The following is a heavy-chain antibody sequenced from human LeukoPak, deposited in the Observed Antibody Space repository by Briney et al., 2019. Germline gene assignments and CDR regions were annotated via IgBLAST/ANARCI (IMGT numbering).Heavy chain of an antibody. CDR1: GFTFSSYA. D-gene: IGHD3-22*01. CDR2: ISGSGGST. CDR3: AKVRGDSGYYVLPLFDY. V-gene: IGHV3-23*01. J-gene: IGHJ4*02. Sequence: GGSLRLSCAASGFTFSSYAMSWVRQAPGKGLEWVSAISGSGGSTYYADSVKGRFTIPRDNSKNTLYLQMNSLRAEDTAVYYCAKVRGDSGYYVLPLFDYWGQGTLVTVSS.